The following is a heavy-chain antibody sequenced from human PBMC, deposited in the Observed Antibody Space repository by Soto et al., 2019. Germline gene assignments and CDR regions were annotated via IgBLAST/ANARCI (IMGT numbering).Heavy chain of an antibody. J-gene: IGHJ6*02. Sequence: SETLSLTCTVPGGSISGGDYYWSWIRQPPGKGLEWIGYIYYSGSTYYNPSLKSRVTISVDTSKNQFSLKLNSVTTADTAMYYCARALIQLWPHYYYGMDVWGQGTTVTVSS. D-gene: IGHD5-18*01. V-gene: IGHV4-30-4*01. CDR1: GGSISGGDYY. CDR3: ARALIQLWPHYYYGMDV. CDR2: IYYSGST.